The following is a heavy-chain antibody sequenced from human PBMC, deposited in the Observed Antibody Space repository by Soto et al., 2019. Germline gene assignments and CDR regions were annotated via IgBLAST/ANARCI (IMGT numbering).Heavy chain of an antibody. D-gene: IGHD2-2*01. CDR3: AKGGAVVPAAILDY. V-gene: IGHV3-30*18. CDR2: ISYDGSDT. CDR1: GFTFSDYG. J-gene: IGHJ4*02. Sequence: QLGGSLRLSCAASGFTFSDYGIHWVRQAPGKGLEWVAVISYDGSDTYYSDSVKGRFTISRDNSKSTLYLQMNTLRTDDSAMYYCAKGGAVVPAAILDYWGPGTLVTVSS.